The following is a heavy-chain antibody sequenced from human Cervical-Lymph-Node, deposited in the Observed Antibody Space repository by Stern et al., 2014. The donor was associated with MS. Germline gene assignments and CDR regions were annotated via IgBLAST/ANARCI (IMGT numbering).Heavy chain of an antibody. J-gene: IGHJ4*02. V-gene: IGHV3-49*03. CDR1: GFTFADYA. D-gene: IGHD3-10*01. Sequence: VQLMQSGGGLVQPGRSLRLSCTTSGFTFADYAMNWFRQAPGKGLEWVGFIRSKASGGTTESAASVKDRFTISRDDSKSIAYLQMNSLKTEDTAVYYCTRGDSGSVYWGQGTLVTVSS. CDR2: IRSKASGGTT. CDR3: TRGDSGSVY.